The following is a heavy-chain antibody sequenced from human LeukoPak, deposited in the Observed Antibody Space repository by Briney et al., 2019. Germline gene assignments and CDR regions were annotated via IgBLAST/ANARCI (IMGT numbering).Heavy chain of an antibody. Sequence: ASVKVSCKASGYTFTSYYMHWVRQAPGQGLEWMGIIKSSGSSTSYAQKLQGRVTITTDESTSTAYMELSSLRSEDTAVYYCARDSNWFDPWGQGTLVTVSS. J-gene: IGHJ5*02. V-gene: IGHV1-46*01. CDR3: ARDSNWFDP. CDR1: GYTFTSYY. CDR2: IKSSGSST.